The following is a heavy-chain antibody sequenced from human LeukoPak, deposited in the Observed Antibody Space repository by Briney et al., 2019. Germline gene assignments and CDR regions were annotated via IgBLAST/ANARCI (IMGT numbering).Heavy chain of an antibody. D-gene: IGHD2-2*01. J-gene: IGHJ4*02. CDR3: ARVGYCSSSTCRNYFDY. Sequence: GGSLRLSCAASGFTFSSYWMHWVRQAPGKGLVWVSGINTDGSSTSYADSVKGRFTISRDNAKNTLYLQMNSLRAEDTAVYYCARVGYCSSSTCRNYFDYWGQGTLVTVSS. CDR2: INTDGSST. V-gene: IGHV3-74*01. CDR1: GFTFSSYW.